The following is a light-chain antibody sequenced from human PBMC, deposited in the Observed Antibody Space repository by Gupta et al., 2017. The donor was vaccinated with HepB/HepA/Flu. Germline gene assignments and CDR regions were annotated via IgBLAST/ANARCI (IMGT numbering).Light chain of an antibody. CDR2: DVD. CDR3: CSYVILYSLA. Sequence: STLTQPLSVSVSPGHSVTSSCTGTSNDVGGSNYLSWYQQHPGKAPRLLIYDVDKRPSGVADRFVGSKSGNTASLTISGRQTADEADYYCCSYVILYSLAFGGGTKVTVL. J-gene: IGLJ2*01. CDR1: SNDVGGSNY. V-gene: IGLV2-11*01.